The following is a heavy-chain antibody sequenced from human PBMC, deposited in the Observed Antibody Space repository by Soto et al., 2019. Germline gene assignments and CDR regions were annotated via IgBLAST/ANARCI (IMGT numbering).Heavy chain of an antibody. D-gene: IGHD1-26*01. V-gene: IGHV3-33*08. CDR2: KWFFASGGNE. CDR3: GRDPYSGARYCLDL. J-gene: IGHJ4*02. Sequence: PGGSLRLSCAASGFTFSSYAMSWVRQAPGKGLEWVAVKWFFASGGNEYYADSVKGRFAISRDDSKQTAYLEMKSLRAEDTAVYYCGRDPYSGARYCLDLWGQGTQVTVSS. CDR1: GFTFSSYA.